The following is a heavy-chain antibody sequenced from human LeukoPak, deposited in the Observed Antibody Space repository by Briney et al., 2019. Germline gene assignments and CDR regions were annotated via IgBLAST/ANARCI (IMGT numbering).Heavy chain of an antibody. J-gene: IGHJ4*02. CDR3: ARDKKEWQWLSDFDY. D-gene: IGHD6-19*01. V-gene: IGHV3-21*01. Sequence: GGSLRLSCAASGFTFSSYSMNWVRQAPGKGLEWVSSISSSSYIYYADSVKGRFTISRDNAKNSLYLQMNSLRAEDTAVYYCARDKKEWQWLSDFDYWGQGTLVTVSS. CDR2: ISSSSYI. CDR1: GFTFSSYS.